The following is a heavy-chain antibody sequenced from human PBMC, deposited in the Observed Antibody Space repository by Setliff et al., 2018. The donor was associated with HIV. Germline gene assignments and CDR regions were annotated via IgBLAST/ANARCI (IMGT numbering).Heavy chain of an antibody. CDR3: TREMGGSSSLVYYYYYMDV. CDR1: GFPFGDYA. J-gene: IGHJ6*03. V-gene: IGHV3-49*04. CDR2: IRNKAYGGTT. D-gene: IGHD6-6*01. Sequence: SLKISCTASGFPFGDYAMSWVRQAPGKGLEWVGFIRNKAYGGTTEYAASVKGRFTISRDDSKSIAYLQMNSLKTEDTAVYYCTREMGGSSSLVYYYYYMDVWGKGTTVTVSS.